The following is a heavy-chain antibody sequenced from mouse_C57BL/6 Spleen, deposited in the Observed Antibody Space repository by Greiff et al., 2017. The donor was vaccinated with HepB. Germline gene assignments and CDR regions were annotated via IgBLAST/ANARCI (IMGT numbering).Heavy chain of an antibody. Sequence: VQVVESGAELARPGASVKLSCKASGYTFTSYGISWVKQRTGQGLEWIGEIYPRSGNTYYNEKFKGKATLTADKSSSTAYMELRSLTSEDSAVYVCARRYDYDEYYFDYWGQGTTLTVSS. D-gene: IGHD2-4*01. CDR3: ARRYDYDEYYFDY. CDR2: IYPRSGNT. CDR1: GYTFTSYG. J-gene: IGHJ2*01. V-gene: IGHV1-81*01.